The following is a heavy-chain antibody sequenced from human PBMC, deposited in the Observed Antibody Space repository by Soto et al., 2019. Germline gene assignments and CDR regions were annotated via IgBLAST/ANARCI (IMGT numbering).Heavy chain of an antibody. CDR2: ISSTTHYI. V-gene: IGHV3-21*06. Sequence: GGSLRLSXAASGFTFTRYSMNWVRQAPGKGLEWVSSISSTTHYIYYADSMRGRFTISRDNAKNAVYLEMNSLRAEDTAVYYCARESEDLTSNFDYWGQGTLVTVSS. J-gene: IGHJ4*02. CDR3: ARESEDLTSNFDY. CDR1: GFTFTRYS.